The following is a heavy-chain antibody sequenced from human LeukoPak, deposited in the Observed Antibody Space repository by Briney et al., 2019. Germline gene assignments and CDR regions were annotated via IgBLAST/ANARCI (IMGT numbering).Heavy chain of an antibody. CDR1: GFNFRNYA. Sequence: GGSLRLSCAASGFNFRNYAMNWVRQAPGKGLEWVSAVTGSGGTTYYADSVKGRFTISRDNSINTLYLQMNSLRAEDTAVYYCARAGSAYDFWSGYYYYYMDVWGKGTTVTVSS. V-gene: IGHV3-23*01. CDR3: ARAGSAYDFWSGYYYYYMDV. J-gene: IGHJ6*03. CDR2: VTGSGGTT. D-gene: IGHD3-3*01.